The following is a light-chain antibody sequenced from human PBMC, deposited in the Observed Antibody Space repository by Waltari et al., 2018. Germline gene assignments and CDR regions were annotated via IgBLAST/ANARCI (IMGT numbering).Light chain of an antibody. CDR1: ESVSRA. CDR3: QHYLRLPVT. Sequence: EIVLTQSPGTLSLSVGERPTVSCRASESVSRALAWYQQKPGQAPRLFIYGASTRATGIPERFSGSGSGTDFSLTISRLEPDDFAVYYCQHYLRLPVTFGQGTTVEI. V-gene: IGKV3-20*01. CDR2: GAS. J-gene: IGKJ1*01.